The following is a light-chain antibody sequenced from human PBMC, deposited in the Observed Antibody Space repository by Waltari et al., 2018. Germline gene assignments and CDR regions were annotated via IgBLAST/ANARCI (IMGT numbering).Light chain of an antibody. CDR1: QSVSSY. V-gene: IGKV3-11*01. CDR3: QHRSI. J-gene: IGKJ4*01. Sequence: IVLTQSPATLSLSPGERATLSCRASQSVSSYLAWYQQEPGQAPRLLMCDTSNRATGIPARFSGSGSGSDFTRTISGLEPEDFAVDYWQHRSIFGGGTKVEIK. CDR2: DTS.